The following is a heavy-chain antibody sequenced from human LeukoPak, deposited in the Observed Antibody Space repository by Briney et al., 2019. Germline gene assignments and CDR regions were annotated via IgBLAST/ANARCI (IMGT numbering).Heavy chain of an antibody. CDR3: AKLSFCTGGSCYSYNWFDP. J-gene: IGHJ5*02. CDR1: VYTFTAYY. D-gene: IGHD2-15*01. CDR2: INPNSGGT. Sequence: ASVTVSFTASVYTFTAYYIHWVRQAPGQGLEWMGWINPNSGGTNYAQNFQGRVTVTRDTSISTAYMELSRLRSDDTAVYYCAKLSFCTGGSCYSYNWFDPWGQGTLVTVSS. V-gene: IGHV1-2*02.